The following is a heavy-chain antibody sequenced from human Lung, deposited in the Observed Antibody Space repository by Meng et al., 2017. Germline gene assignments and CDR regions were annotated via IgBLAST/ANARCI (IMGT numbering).Heavy chain of an antibody. CDR1: GYTFTTYT. J-gene: IGHJ5*02. CDR3: ARGGDFDP. D-gene: IGHD2/OR15-2a*01. CDR2: ISTNTGNP. Sequence: QVQLVQSGSELKNPVASVKVFCKASGYTFTTYTINWVRQDHGRGLEWMGWISTNTGNPTYVQGFTGRFVFSLDTSVSTAYLQISSLEAADTAVYYCARGGDFDPWGQGTLVTVSS. V-gene: IGHV7-4-1*02.